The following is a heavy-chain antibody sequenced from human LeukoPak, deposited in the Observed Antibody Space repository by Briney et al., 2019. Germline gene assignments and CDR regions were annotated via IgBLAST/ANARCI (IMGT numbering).Heavy chain of an antibody. CDR3: VKEDGSGSYYTRPFDY. Sequence: GGSLRLSCAASGFTFDDYAMHWVRQAPGKGLEWVSGISWNSGSIGYADSVKGRFTISRDNAKNSLYLQMSSLRAEDTALYYCVKEDGSGSYYTRPFDYWGQGTLVTVSS. CDR2: ISWNSGSI. D-gene: IGHD3-10*01. V-gene: IGHV3-9*01. CDR1: GFTFDDYA. J-gene: IGHJ4*02.